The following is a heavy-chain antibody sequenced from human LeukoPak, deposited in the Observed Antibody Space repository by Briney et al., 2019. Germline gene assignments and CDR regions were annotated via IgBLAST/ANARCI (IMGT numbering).Heavy chain of an antibody. CDR3: ARDRGWTRSLPNYFDY. J-gene: IGHJ4*02. Sequence: GGSLRLSCAASGFTFSSYWMSWVRQAPGKGLEWVANIKQDGSEKYYVDSVKGRFTISRDNAKNSLYLQMNSLRAEDTAVYYCARDRGWTRSLPNYFDYWGQGTLVTVSS. CDR2: IKQDGSEK. D-gene: IGHD1-26*01. CDR1: GFTFSSYW. V-gene: IGHV3-7*01.